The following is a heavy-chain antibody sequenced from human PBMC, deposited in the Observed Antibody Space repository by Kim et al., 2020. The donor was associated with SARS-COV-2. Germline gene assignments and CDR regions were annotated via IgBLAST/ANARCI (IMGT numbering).Heavy chain of an antibody. J-gene: IGHJ6*02. CDR1: EFTFTNYS. CDR2: ISYDGSNK. D-gene: IGHD2-15*01. CDR3: ARPIVVVVTANTGMEV. V-gene: IGHV3-30*04. Sequence: GGSLRLSCAASEFTFTNYSIHWVRQAPGKGLEWVAVISYDGSNKYYADSVKGRFTISRDNSKNTLYLQMNSLRPEDTAVYYCARPIVVVVTANTGMEVWGQGTTVTVSS.